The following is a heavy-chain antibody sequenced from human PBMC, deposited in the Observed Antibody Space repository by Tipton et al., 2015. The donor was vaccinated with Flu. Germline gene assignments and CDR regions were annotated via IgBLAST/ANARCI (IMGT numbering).Heavy chain of an antibody. J-gene: IGHJ4*02. CDR2: INPSGGNT. Sequence: QLVQSGAEVKKPGASVKVSCKASGYTFTSYCMHWVRQAPGQGLEWMGIINPSGGNTSYAQKLQGRVTMTRDTSTSTAYMELSSLRSEDTAVYYCATDEVSATGTTDAEFDYWGQGTLVTVSS. D-gene: IGHD1-1*01. CDR3: ATDEVSATGTTDAEFDY. CDR1: GYTFTSYC. V-gene: IGHV1-46*04.